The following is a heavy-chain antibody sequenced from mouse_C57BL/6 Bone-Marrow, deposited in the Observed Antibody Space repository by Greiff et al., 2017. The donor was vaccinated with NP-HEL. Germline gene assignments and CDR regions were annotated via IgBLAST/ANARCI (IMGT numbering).Heavy chain of an antibody. D-gene: IGHD2-5*01. CDR1: GFNIKDDY. CDR2: IDPENGDT. CDR3: TTHSNLDY. J-gene: IGHJ2*01. V-gene: IGHV14-4*01. Sequence: VQLQQSGAELVRPGASVKLSCTASGFNIKDDYMHWVKQRPEQGLEWIGWIDPENGDTEYASKFQGKATITADTSSNTAYLQLSRLTSEDTAVYYCTTHSNLDYWGQGTTLTVSS.